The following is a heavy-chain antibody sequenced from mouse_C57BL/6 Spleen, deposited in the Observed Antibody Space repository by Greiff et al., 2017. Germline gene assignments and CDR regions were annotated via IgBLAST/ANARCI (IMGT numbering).Heavy chain of an antibody. V-gene: IGHV1-7*01. CDR1: GYTFTSYW. CDR3: AGWSYGSKSYFDY. D-gene: IGHD1-1*01. CDR2: INPGSGYT. Sequence: VQLQQSGAELVKPGASVKLSCTASGYTFTSYWMHWVKQRPEQGLEWIGNINPGSGYTKYNQKFKGKATLTADKSSSTAYMQLSSLTYEDAAVYYCAGWSYGSKSYFDYWGQGTTLTVSS. J-gene: IGHJ2*01.